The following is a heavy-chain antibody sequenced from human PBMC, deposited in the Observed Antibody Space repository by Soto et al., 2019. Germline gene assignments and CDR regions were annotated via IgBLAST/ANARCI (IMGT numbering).Heavy chain of an antibody. CDR1: GFTFSSYD. CDR2: IGTAGDT. V-gene: IGHV3-13*01. D-gene: IGHD3-16*02. CDR3: ARAGPNDYIWGSYRQLDY. J-gene: IGHJ4*02. Sequence: GGSLRLSCAASGFTFSSYDMHWVRQATGKGLEWVSAIGTAGDTYYPGSVKGRFTISRENAKNSLYLQMNSLRAGDTAVYYCARAGPNDYIWGSYRQLDYWGQGTLVTVSS.